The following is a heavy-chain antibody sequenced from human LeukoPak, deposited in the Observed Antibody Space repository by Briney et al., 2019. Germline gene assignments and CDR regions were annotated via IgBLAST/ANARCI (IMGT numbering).Heavy chain of an antibody. J-gene: IGHJ4*02. Sequence: GGSLRLSCAAAGFTFSSYSMNWVRQAPGKGLEWVSYISSSSSTIYYADSVKGRFTISRDNAKNSLYLQMNSLRDEDTAVYYCARDLGSGWYVEVFDYWGQGTLVTVSS. CDR2: ISSSSSTI. CDR1: GFTFSSYS. CDR3: ARDLGSGWYVEVFDY. V-gene: IGHV3-48*02. D-gene: IGHD6-19*01.